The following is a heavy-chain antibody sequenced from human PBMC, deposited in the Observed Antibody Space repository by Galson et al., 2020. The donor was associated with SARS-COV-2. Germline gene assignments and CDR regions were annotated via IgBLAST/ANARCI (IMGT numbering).Heavy chain of an antibody. V-gene: IGHV3-48*01. D-gene: IGHD1-26*01. CDR3: ARDLGGNYTYYFDY. CDR2: ISSSSSTI. Sequence: PGGSLRLSCAASGFTFSSYSMNWVRQAPGKGLEWVSYISSSSSTIYYADSVKGRFTISRDNAKNSLYLQMNSLRAEDTAVYYCARDLGGNYTYYFDYWGQGTLVTVSS. CDR1: GFTFSSYS. J-gene: IGHJ4*02.